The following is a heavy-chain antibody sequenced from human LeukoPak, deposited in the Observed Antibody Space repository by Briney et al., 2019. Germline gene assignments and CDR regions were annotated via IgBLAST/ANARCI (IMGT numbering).Heavy chain of an antibody. J-gene: IGHJ5*02. V-gene: IGHV1-2*02. CDR2: INPNSSGT. Sequence: ASVKVSCKASGYTFTVYYMNWVRQAPGQGLEWMGWINPNSSGTNYAQKFQGRVTMTRDTSISTAYMELSRLRSDDTAVYYCARDARHKYCSSASCYRGWFDPWGQGTLVTVSS. CDR3: ARDARHKYCSSASCYRGWFDP. D-gene: IGHD2-2*01. CDR1: GYTFTVYY.